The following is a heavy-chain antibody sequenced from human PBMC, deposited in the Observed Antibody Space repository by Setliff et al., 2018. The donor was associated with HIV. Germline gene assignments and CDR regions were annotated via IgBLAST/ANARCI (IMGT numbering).Heavy chain of an antibody. J-gene: IGHJ4*02. CDR2: IDNDVNTT. CDR3: ARKRGADTLYYFDY. CDR1: GFPFSDYW. D-gene: IGHD3-10*01. V-gene: IGHV3-74*01. Sequence: PGGSLRLSCAASGFPFSDYWMHWVRQAPGKGLVWVSHIDNDVNTTNYADSVKGRFTISRDNAKNSLYLQMNSLRAEDTAVYYCARKRGADTLYYFDYWGQGTLVTVSS.